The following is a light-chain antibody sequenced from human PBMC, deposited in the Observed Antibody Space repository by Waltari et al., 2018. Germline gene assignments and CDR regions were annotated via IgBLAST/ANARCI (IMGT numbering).Light chain of an antibody. V-gene: IGKV4-1*01. CDR3: QQYYSIPYT. Sequence: DIVMTQSPDSLAVSLGERATINCKSSQSVLYSSNNKNYLAWYQKKPRQPPKLIIYWASTRESGVPDRFSGSGSGTDFTLTISSLQAEDVAVYYCQQYYSIPYTFGQGTKLEIK. CDR1: QSVLYSSNNKNY. CDR2: WAS. J-gene: IGKJ2*01.